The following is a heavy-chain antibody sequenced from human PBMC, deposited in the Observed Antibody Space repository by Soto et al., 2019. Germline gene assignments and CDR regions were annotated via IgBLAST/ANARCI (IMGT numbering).Heavy chain of an antibody. CDR1: GCTFTSSA. J-gene: IGHJ6*02. Sequence: SVKVSFKASGCTFTSSAVQWVRQARGQRLEWIGWIVVGSGNTNYAQKFQERVTITRDMSTSTAYMELSSLRSEDTAVYYCAASEYSSSPHPYYYGMDVWGQGTTVTVSS. CDR3: AASEYSSSPHPYYYGMDV. V-gene: IGHV1-58*01. D-gene: IGHD6-6*01. CDR2: IVVGSGNT.